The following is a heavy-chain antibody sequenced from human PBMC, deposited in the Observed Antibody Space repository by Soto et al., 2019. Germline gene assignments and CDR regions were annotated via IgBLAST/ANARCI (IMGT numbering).Heavy chain of an antibody. V-gene: IGHV4-30-2*01. CDR2: IYHSGST. Sequence: SETLSLTCTVSGGSISSGGYSWSWIRQPPGKGLEWIGYIYHSGSTYYNPSLKSRVTISVDRSKNQFSLKLSSLRSEDTAVYYCAREYVSFWSDTSSLYYYYGMDVWGQGTTVTVSS. D-gene: IGHD3-3*01. J-gene: IGHJ6*02. CDR1: GGSISSGGYS. CDR3: AREYVSFWSDTSSLYYYYGMDV.